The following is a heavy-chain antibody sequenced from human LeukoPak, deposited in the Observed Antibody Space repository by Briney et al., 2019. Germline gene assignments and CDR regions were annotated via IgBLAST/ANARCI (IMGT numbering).Heavy chain of an antibody. J-gene: IGHJ4*02. CDR2: IYHSGST. CDR1: GGSISSGGYS. D-gene: IGHD4-4*01. V-gene: IGHV4-30-2*01. Sequence: SETLSLTCAVSGGSISSGGYSWNWIRQPPGKGLEWIGYIYHSGSTYYNPSLKSRVTISVDTSKNQFSLKLSSVTAADTAVYYCARHPRLQYPFDYWGQGTLVTVSS. CDR3: ARHPRLQYPFDY.